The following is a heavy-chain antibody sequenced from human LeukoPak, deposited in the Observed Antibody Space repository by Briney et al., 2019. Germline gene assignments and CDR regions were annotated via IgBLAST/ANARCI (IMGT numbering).Heavy chain of an antibody. D-gene: IGHD4-23*01. V-gene: IGHV3-73*01. CDR1: EFTFSGSA. CDR3: TRLDYGGDYYGMDV. Sequence: PGGSLRLSCAASEFTFSGSAMHWVRQASGKGLEWVGRIRSKANSYATAYAASVKGRFTISRDDSKNTAYQQMNSLKTEDTAVYYCTRLDYGGDYYGMDVWGKGTTVTVSS. CDR2: IRSKANSYAT. J-gene: IGHJ6*04.